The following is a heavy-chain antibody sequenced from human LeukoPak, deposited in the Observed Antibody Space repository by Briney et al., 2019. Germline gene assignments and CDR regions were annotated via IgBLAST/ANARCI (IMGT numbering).Heavy chain of an antibody. D-gene: IGHD4-17*01. CDR1: GGSVSSGIYY. J-gene: IGHJ3*02. CDR2: INHSGST. CDR3: ARGFGDYGADAFDI. V-gene: IGHV4-61*01. Sequence: SETLSLTCSVSGGSVSSGIYYWSWMRQPPGKGLEWIGEINHSGSTNYNPSLKSRVTISVDTSKNQFSLKLSSVTAADTAVYYCARGFGDYGADAFDIWGQGTMVTVSS.